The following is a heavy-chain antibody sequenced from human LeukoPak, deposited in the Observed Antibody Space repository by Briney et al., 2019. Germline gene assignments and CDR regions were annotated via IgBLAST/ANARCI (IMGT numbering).Heavy chain of an antibody. CDR2: INPNSGGT. D-gene: IGHD3-10*01. CDR1: GYTFTGYY. Sequence: GASVKVSCKASGYTFTGYYMHWVRQAPGQGLEWMGWINPNSGGTNYAQKFQGRVTMTRDTSISTAYMELSRLRSDDTAVYYCARTMTEYYGSGIVAFDIWGQGTMVTVSS. V-gene: IGHV1-2*02. CDR3: ARTMTEYYGSGIVAFDI. J-gene: IGHJ3*02.